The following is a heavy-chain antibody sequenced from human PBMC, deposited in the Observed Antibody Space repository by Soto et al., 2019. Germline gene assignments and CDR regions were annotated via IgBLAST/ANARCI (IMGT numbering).Heavy chain of an antibody. D-gene: IGHD4-17*01. CDR2: IIPIFGTA. V-gene: IGHV1-69*13. Sequence: ASVKVSCKASGGTFSSYAISWVRQAPGQGLEWMGGIIPIFGTANYAQKFQGRVTITADESTSTAYMELSSLRSEDTAVYYCARDLGPARKSVSRPTWFDPWGQGTLVTVSS. J-gene: IGHJ5*02. CDR1: GGTFSSYA. CDR3: ARDLGPARKSVSRPTWFDP.